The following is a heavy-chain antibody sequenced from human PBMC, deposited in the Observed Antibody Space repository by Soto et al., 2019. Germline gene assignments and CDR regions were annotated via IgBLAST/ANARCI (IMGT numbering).Heavy chain of an antibody. V-gene: IGHV1-45*02. J-gene: IGHJ4*02. CDR2: ITPFNGNT. CDR1: GHTFTYRY. D-gene: IGHD1-20*01. CDR3: ARSRYDYYFDY. Sequence: GASVKVSCEASGHTFTYRYLHCVRQAPGQALEWMGWITPFNGNTNYAQKFQDRVTITRDRSMSTAYMELSSLRSEDTAMYYCARSRYDYYFDYWGQGTLVTVSS.